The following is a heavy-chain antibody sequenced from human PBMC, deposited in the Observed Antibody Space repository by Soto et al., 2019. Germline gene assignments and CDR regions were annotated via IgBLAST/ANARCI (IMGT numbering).Heavy chain of an antibody. CDR2: IYHTGNT. CDR1: GGSISSTNW. V-gene: IGHV4-4*02. J-gene: IGHJ4*02. CDR3: ATLPPRIEVRLLPIPP. Sequence: QVQLQQSGPRLVKPSGTLSLTCYVSGGSISSTNWWTWVHQPPGKGLEWNGGIYHTGNTNYNPSVRSRVTIAVDKSNNEFSLKPRAVTAADTAVYYCATLPPRIEVRLLPIPPWGLGILVTVSS. D-gene: IGHD2-2*02.